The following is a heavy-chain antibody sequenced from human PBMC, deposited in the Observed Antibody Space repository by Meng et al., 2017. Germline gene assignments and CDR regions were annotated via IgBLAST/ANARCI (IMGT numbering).Heavy chain of an antibody. CDR1: GGSFSGYS. Sequence: SDTLSLTCAVYGGSFSGYSWSWIRQPPGKGLEWFGEINHSGSTNYNPSLKSRVTISVDTSKNQFSLKLSSVTAADTAVYYCARSDSGYDSRVDYWGQGTLVTVSS. CDR3: ARSDSGYDSRVDY. CDR2: INHSGST. V-gene: IGHV4-34*01. J-gene: IGHJ4*02. D-gene: IGHD5-12*01.